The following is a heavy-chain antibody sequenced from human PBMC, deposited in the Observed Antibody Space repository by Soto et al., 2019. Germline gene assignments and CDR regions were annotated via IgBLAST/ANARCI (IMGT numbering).Heavy chain of an antibody. Sequence: QVQLVQSGAEVKKPGASVKVSCKASGYTFTSYDINWVRQATGQGLEWMGWMNPNSGNTGYAQKFQGRVTMTRNTSISTAYMGLTRLRSEDTAVYYCARWPDGYYYYGMDVWGQGTTVTVSS. V-gene: IGHV1-8*01. CDR2: MNPNSGNT. CDR1: GYTFTSYD. J-gene: IGHJ6*02. CDR3: ARWPDGYYYYGMDV.